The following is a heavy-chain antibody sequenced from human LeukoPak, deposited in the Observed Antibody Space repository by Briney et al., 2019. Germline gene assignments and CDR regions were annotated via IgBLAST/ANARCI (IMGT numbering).Heavy chain of an antibody. CDR1: GGSFSGYY. D-gene: IGHD4-17*01. V-gene: IGHV4-34*01. J-gene: IGHJ4*02. Sequence: SETLSLTCAVYGGSFSGYYWRWIRQTPGKGLEWIGEINHSGNTKYNPSLKSRVTMSVDTSKNQFSLKLSSVTAADTAVYYCARLSGRYGDYGIDYWGQGTLVTVSS. CDR3: ARLSGRYGDYGIDY. CDR2: INHSGNT.